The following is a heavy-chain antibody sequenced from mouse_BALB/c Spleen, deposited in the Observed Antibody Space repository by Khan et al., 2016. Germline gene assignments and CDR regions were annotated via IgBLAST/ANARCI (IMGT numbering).Heavy chain of an antibody. J-gene: IGHJ3*01. D-gene: IGHD2-4*01. V-gene: IGHV2-6-7*01. CDR3: ASYDDYDGGFAY. Sequence: VELVESGPGLVAPSQSLSITCTVSGFSLTGFSVNWVRQPPGKALEWLGMIWGDGSTAYNSGPKSRLSFSKDDSKSQVFLKMNSLQTDDTARYFCASYDDYDGGFAYWGQGTLVTVSA. CDR2: IWGDGST. CDR1: GFSLTGFS.